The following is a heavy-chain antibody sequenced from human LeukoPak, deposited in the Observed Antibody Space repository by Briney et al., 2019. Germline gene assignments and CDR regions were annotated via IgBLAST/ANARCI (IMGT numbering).Heavy chain of an antibody. CDR1: GFTFDDYA. V-gene: IGHV3-9*01. D-gene: IGHD4-17*01. J-gene: IGHJ3*02. CDR2: ISWNSGSI. CDR3: RGTVKAFDI. Sequence: PGRSLRLSCAASGFTFDDYAMHWVRQAPGKGLEWVSGISWNSGSIGYADSVKGRFTISRDNAKNSLYLQMNSLRAEDTAVYYCRGTVKAFDIWGQGTMVTVS.